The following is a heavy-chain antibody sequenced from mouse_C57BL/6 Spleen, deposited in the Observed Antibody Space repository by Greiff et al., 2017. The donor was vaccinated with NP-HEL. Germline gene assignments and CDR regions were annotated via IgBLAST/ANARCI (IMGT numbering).Heavy chain of an antibody. V-gene: IGHV1-19*01. D-gene: IGHD2-4*01. CDR3: AHDYDGAMDY. J-gene: IGHJ4*01. Sequence: DVQLQESGPVLVKPGASVKMSCKASGYTFTDYYMNWVKQSHGKSLEWIGVINPYNGGTSYNQKFKGKDTLTVDKSSSTAYMELNSLTSEDSAVYYCAHDYDGAMDYWGQGTSVTVSS. CDR1: GYTFTDYY. CDR2: INPYNGGT.